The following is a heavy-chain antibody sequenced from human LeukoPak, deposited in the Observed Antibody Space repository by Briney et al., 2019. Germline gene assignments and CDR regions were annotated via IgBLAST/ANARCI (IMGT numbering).Heavy chain of an antibody. CDR2: MNPNSGNT. D-gene: IGHD3-3*01. CDR3: ARARYDFWSGYYSPPPFLDP. CDR1: GYTFTSYD. V-gene: IGHV1-8*01. Sequence: VASVKVSCKASGYTFTSYDINWVRQATGQGLEWMGWMNPNSGNTGYAQKFLGRVTMTRNTSISTAYMELSSLRSEDTAVYYCARARYDFWSGYYSPPPFLDPWGQGTLVTVSS. J-gene: IGHJ5*02.